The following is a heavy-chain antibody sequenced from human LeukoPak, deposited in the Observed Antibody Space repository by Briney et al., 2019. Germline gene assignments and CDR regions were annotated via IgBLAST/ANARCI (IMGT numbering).Heavy chain of an antibody. D-gene: IGHD6-6*01. CDR1: GGSISSGSYY. J-gene: IGHJ4*02. CDR3: ASSSGTNFDY. CDR2: IYASGST. V-gene: IGHV4-61*02. Sequence: SQTLSLTCTVSGGSISSGSYYWSWIRQPAGKGLEWTGRIYASGSTNYNPSLKSRVTISVDTSKNQFSLKLSSVTAADTAVYYCASSSGTNFDYWGQGTLVTVSS.